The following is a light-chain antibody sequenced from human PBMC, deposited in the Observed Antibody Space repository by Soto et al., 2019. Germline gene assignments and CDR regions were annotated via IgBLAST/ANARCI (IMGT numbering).Light chain of an antibody. Sequence: QSALTQPASVSGSPGQSITIPSTGTSSDVGGYDFVSWYQQYPGKAPKLMIYDVNNRPSGVSNRFSGSKSGNTASLTISELQAEDEADYYCCSYTSSRSAVFGGGTKLTVL. V-gene: IGLV2-14*01. CDR1: SSDVGGYDF. CDR3: CSYTSSRSAV. CDR2: DVN. J-gene: IGLJ2*01.